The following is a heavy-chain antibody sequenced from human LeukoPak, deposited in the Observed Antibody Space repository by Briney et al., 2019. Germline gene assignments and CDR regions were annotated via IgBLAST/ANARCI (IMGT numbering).Heavy chain of an antibody. D-gene: IGHD6-13*01. CDR1: GFTFSSYS. CDR2: ISSSSSTI. V-gene: IGHV3-48*04. J-gene: IGHJ4*02. CDR3: ARFGPFSSSWY. Sequence: GGSLRLSCAASGFTFSSYSMNWVRQAPGKGLEWVSYISSSSSTIYYADSVKGRFTISRDNAKNSLYLQMNSLRAEDTAVYYCARFGPFSSSWYWGQGTLVTVSS.